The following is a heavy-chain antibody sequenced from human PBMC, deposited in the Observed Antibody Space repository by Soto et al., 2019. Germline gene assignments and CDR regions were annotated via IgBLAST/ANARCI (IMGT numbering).Heavy chain of an antibody. J-gene: IGHJ3*02. CDR2: IIPIFGTS. CDR3: AITYGDYVVGAFDI. V-gene: IGHV1-69*06. CDR1: GGSFSTYS. D-gene: IGHD4-17*01. Sequence: QVQLVQSGAEVKKPGSSVNVSCKASGGSFSTYSISWVRQAPGQGLEWMGGIIPIFGTSNYAQKFQGRVTITADKSTNTAYMELSSLRSEDTAVYYCAITYGDYVVGAFDIWGQGTMVTVSS.